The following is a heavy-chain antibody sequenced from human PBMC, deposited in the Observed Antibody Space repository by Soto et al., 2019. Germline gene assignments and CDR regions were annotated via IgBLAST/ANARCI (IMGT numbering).Heavy chain of an antibody. V-gene: IGHV3-30*18. CDR2: ISYDGSNK. J-gene: IGHJ6*02. Sequence: PGGSLRLSCAASGFTFSSYGMHWVRQAPGKGLEWVAVISYDGSNKYYADSVKGRFTISRDNSKNTLYLQMNSLRAEDTAVYYCAKGNLRYFDWLLSYGMDVWGQGTTVTVSS. CDR3: AKGNLRYFDWLLSYGMDV. D-gene: IGHD3-9*01. CDR1: GFTFSSYG.